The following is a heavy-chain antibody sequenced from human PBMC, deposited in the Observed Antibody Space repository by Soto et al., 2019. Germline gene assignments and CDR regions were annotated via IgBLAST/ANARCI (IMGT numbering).Heavy chain of an antibody. Sequence: PGGSLRLSCSASGFSFNDYWMTWFRQAPGKGLEWVANINQYGSDKYYVDSVKGRFTISRDNAKKSTYLQMNSLREEDTAVYYCICGGDCSTYWGLGTLVTVS. CDR2: INQYGSDK. V-gene: IGHV3-7*01. CDR1: GFSFNDYW. CDR3: ICGGDCSTY. J-gene: IGHJ4*02. D-gene: IGHD2-21*02.